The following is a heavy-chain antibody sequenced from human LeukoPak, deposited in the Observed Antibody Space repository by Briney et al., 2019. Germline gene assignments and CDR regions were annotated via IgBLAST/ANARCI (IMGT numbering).Heavy chain of an antibody. CDR2: INPNSGDT. D-gene: IGHD2/OR15-2a*01. Sequence: ASVKVSCKASGYTFTGYYMHWVRQAPGQGLEWMGWINPNSGDTNYAQKFQGRVTMTRDTSISTAYMELSRLRSDDTAVYYCARALNIVGYYYYMDVWGKGTTVTVSS. V-gene: IGHV1-2*02. CDR1: GYTFTGYY. J-gene: IGHJ6*03. CDR3: ARALNIVGYYYYMDV.